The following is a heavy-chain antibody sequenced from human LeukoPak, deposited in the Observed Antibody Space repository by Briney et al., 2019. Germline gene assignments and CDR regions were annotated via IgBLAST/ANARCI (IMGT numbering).Heavy chain of an antibody. CDR3: ARANFIDAGPCLIGR. V-gene: IGHV1-2*02. J-gene: IGHJ4*02. CDR2: INTKSGRT. Sequence: ASVSDSFKSSGYSFTDYYIHWVRQAPGQGLEGMGWINTKSGRTSSARKFQGRVTMTRDPSITTVYMDMAWLTSDDTAIYFCARANFIDAGPCLIGRWGQGTLVTVSS. D-gene: IGHD2-15*01. CDR1: GYSFTDYY.